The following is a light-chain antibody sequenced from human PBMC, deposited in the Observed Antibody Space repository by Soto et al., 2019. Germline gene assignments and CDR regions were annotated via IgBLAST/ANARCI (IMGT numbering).Light chain of an antibody. Sequence: EIVLTQSPGTLSLSPGEGATLSCRASHSVASTYLAWYQQKPGLAPRLIIYGSSNRASGTPDRFSGGGSGPDFTHTISRLEPEDFAVYYCQQYGSSSFTFGQGTKLEIK. CDR1: HSVASTY. CDR3: QQYGSSSFT. V-gene: IGKV3-20*01. J-gene: IGKJ2*01. CDR2: GSS.